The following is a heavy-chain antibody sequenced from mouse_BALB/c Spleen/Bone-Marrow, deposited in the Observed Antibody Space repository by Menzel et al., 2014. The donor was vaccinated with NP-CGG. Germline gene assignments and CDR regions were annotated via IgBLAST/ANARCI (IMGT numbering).Heavy chain of an antibody. CDR3: AREGRGYYGSSGAAMDY. D-gene: IGHD1-1*01. V-gene: IGHV2-9*02. CDR2: IWAGGST. CDR1: GFSLTSYG. Sequence: VKLMGSGPGLVAPSQSLSISCTVSGFSLTSYGVHWVRQPPGQGLEWLGAIWAGGSTNYNSALMSRLRINKDNSKSQVFLKMNSLQTDDTAMYYCAREGRGYYGSSGAAMDYWGQGTTVTVSS. J-gene: IGHJ4*01.